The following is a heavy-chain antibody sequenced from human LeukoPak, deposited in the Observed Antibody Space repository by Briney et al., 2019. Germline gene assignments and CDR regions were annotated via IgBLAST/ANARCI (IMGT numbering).Heavy chain of an antibody. CDR1: GYTFINYY. CDR2: INPSGGSA. CDR3: ARDRDGSSSNWIDP. Sequence: ASVKVSCKTSGYTFINYYMHWVRQAPGQGLEWMGIINPSGGSASYAQKFQGRVSMTRDTSTGTVYMELSGLRSEDTAVYYCARDRDGSSSNWIDPWGQGTLVTVSS. J-gene: IGHJ5*02. V-gene: IGHV1-46*01. D-gene: IGHD6-13*01.